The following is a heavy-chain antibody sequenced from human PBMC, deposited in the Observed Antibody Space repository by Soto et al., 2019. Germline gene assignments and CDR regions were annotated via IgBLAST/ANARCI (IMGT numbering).Heavy chain of an antibody. J-gene: IGHJ6*02. V-gene: IGHV3-23*01. CDR2: ITETGGDT. CDR3: TKASSDRNHMEV. CDR1: GFTFSSYS. Sequence: GGSLRLSCAASGFTFSSYSMNWVRQAPGKGLEWVSTITETGGDTYYTDSVKGRFTISRDNSKNTLYLQMTSLRAEDTALYYCTKASSDRNHMEVWGPGTTVTVSS.